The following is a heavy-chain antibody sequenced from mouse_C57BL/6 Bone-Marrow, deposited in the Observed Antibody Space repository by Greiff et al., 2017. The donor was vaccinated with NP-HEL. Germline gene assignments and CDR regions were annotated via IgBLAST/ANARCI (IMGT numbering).Heavy chain of an antibody. CDR2: IHPNSGST. D-gene: IGHD1-1*01. J-gene: IGHJ2*01. V-gene: IGHV1-64*01. CDR3: AAGGGSSPFDY. CDR1: GYTFTSYW. Sequence: QVQLQQPGAELVKPGASVKLSCKASGYTFTSYWMHWVKQRPGQGLEWIGMIHPNSGSTNYNEKFKSKATLTAEKSSSTAYMQLSSLTSEDSAVYFCAAGGGSSPFDYWGQGTTLTVSS.